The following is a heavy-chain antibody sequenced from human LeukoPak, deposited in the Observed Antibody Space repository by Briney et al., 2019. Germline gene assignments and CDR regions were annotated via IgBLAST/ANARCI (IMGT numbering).Heavy chain of an antibody. V-gene: IGHV4-59*01. Sequence: KPSETLSLTCTVSGGSISSYYWSWIRQPPGKGLEWIGYMYNSASTNYNPSLKSRVTISVDTSKNQFSLRLSSVTAADTAVYYCARAFTSWSFDYWGQGTLVTVSS. D-gene: IGHD3-16*01. CDR1: GGSISSYY. CDR2: MYNSAST. CDR3: ARAFTSWSFDY. J-gene: IGHJ4*02.